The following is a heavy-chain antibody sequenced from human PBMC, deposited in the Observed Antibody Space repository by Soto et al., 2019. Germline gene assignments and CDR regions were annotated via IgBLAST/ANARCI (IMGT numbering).Heavy chain of an antibody. CDR2: ISSSSSYI. V-gene: IGHV3-21*01. J-gene: IGHJ6*03. CDR1: GFTFSSYS. Sequence: EVQLVESGGGLVKPGGSLRLSCAASGFTFSSYSMNWVRQAPGKGLEWVSSISSSSSYIYYADSVKGRFTISRDNAKNSLYLQMNSLRAEDTAVYYCARPGGHYYYYYYVDVWGKGTTVTVSS. CDR3: ARPGGHYYYYYYVDV. D-gene: IGHD3-16*01.